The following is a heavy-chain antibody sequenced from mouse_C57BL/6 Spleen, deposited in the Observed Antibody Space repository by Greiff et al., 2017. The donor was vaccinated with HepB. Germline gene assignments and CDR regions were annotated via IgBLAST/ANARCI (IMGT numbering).Heavy chain of an antibody. CDR2: INSNGGST. CDR1: GFTFSSYG. Sequence: EVQRVESGGGLVQPGGSLKLSCAASGFTFSSYGMSWVRQTPDKRLELVATINSNGGSTYYPDSVKGRFTISRDNAKNTLYQQMSSLESEDTAMYYCARMARTINWGQGTTHTVAS. V-gene: IGHV5-6-3*01. CDR3: ARMARTIN. J-gene: IGHJ2*01.